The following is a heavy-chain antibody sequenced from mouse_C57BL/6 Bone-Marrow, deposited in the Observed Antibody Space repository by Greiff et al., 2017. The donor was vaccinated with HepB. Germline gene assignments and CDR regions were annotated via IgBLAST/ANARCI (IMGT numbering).Heavy chain of an antibody. V-gene: IGHV1-64*01. D-gene: IGHD1-1*01. J-gene: IGHJ4*01. CDR1: GYTFTSYW. CDR3: AWRRYYYGSSPYAMDY. CDR2: IHPNSGST. Sequence: QVQLQQPGAELVKPGASVKLSCKASGYTFTSYWMHWVKQRPGQGLEWIGMIHPNSGSTNYNEKFKSKATLTVDKSSSTAYMQLSSLTSEDSAVYYCAWRRYYYGSSPYAMDYWGQGTSVTVSS.